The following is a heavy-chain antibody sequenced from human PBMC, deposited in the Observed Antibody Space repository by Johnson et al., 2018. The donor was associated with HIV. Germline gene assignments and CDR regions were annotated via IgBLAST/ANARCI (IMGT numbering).Heavy chain of an antibody. D-gene: IGHD4-17*01. CDR2: INWNGGST. CDR3: ARDGTTGPSGDGFDI. J-gene: IGHJ3*02. CDR1: GFTFDDHG. Sequence: VQLVESGGGVVRPGGPLRLSCAASGFTFDDHGMSWVRQGSGKGLEWVSGINWNGGSTGYADSVKGRFTISRDNAKNSLYLQMNSLRAEDTALYYCARDGTTGPSGDGFDIWGQGTMVTVSS. V-gene: IGHV3-20*04.